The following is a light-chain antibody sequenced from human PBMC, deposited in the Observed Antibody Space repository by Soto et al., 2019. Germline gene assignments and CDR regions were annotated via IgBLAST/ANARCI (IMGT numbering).Light chain of an antibody. CDR2: GAS. Sequence: EIVLTQSPGTLSLSPGERATLSCRASQSVTSNYLAWYQQKPGQAPRLLLFGASIRYTGIPDRFSGSGSGTDFTLTIRRLESEDFAVYYCQQYGSSTGTFGQGTKVDIK. CDR3: QQYGSSTGT. CDR1: QSVTSNY. V-gene: IGKV3-20*01. J-gene: IGKJ1*01.